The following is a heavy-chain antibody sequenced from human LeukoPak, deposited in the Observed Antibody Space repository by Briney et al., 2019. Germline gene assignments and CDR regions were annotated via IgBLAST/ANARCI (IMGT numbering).Heavy chain of an antibody. D-gene: IGHD6-13*01. Sequence: GGSLRLSCAASGFTFSSYSMNWVRQAPGKGLEWVSGISGSGGSTYYADSVKGRFTISRDNSKNTLYLQMNSLRAEDTAVYYCAKGGIAAPYYFDYWGQGTLVTVSS. CDR1: GFTFSSYS. J-gene: IGHJ4*02. CDR2: ISGSGGST. CDR3: AKGGIAAPYYFDY. V-gene: IGHV3-23*01.